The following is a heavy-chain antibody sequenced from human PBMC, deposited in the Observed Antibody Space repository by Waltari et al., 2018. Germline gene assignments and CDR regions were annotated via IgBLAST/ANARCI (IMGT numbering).Heavy chain of an antibody. D-gene: IGHD5-12*01. J-gene: IGHJ4*02. CDR2: ITSSNGNT. CDR3: ARLEALQLGIDY. Sequence: QIQLVQSGAEVKQPGASVKVSCKASGYTFTAFAITWVRQAPGQGLEWLGWITSSNGNTNYAQKLQGKVTMTTDTSTSTAYMELRSLRSDDTAVYYCARLEALQLGIDYWGQGTLVTVSS. V-gene: IGHV1-18*01. CDR1: GYTFTAFA.